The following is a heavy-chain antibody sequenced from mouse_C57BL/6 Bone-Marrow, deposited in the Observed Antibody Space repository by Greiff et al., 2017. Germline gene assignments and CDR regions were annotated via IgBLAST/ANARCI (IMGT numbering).Heavy chain of an antibody. J-gene: IGHJ4*01. V-gene: IGHV1-64*01. CDR2: MHPNGGSP. CDR1: GYTFTNYW. Sequence: QVQLQQPGAELVKPGASVKLSCKASGYTFTNYWMHWVKQRPGQGLEWIGMMHPNGGSPDYNEKFKSEATLSVDKSSRTAYMELSSLTSEDSAVYYCARSYEYDDYTMDDWGQGTSVTGSS. CDR3: ARSYEYDDYTMDD. D-gene: IGHD2-4*01.